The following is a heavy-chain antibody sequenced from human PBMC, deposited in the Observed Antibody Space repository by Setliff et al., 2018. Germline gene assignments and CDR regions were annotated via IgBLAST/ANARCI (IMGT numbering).Heavy chain of an antibody. J-gene: IGHJ3*02. CDR2: INHSGST. CDR1: GGSLSNYY. V-gene: IGHV4-34*01. CDR3: RQAVVGRDVFDI. Sequence: SETLSLTFTVYGGSLSNYYWSWIRQPPGKGLEWIVEINHSGSTNYNPSLESRVTMSVDTSKKEFSLKLTSVTAADTAMYYCRQAVVGRDVFDIWGQGTMVTVSS. D-gene: IGHD1-1*01.